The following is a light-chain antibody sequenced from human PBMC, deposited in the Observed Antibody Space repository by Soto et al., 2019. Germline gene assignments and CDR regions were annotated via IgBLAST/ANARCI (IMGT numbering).Light chain of an antibody. CDR2: GSS. J-gene: IGKJ4*01. Sequence: HTATTLSVSPGETANLSCVASQSVSGKLAWFQQKPGQAPRVLISGSSTRATGIPARFNGSGSGTEFTLTIISLEAEDVGIYYCHQYDSWTLTFGGGTKV. V-gene: IGKV3D-15*01. CDR3: HQYDSWTLT. CDR1: QSVSGK.